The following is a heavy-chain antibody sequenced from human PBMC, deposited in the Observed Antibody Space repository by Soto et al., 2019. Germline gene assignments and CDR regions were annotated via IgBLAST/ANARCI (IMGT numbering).Heavy chain of an antibody. CDR1: GFTFGSHS. Sequence: GGSLRLSCAASGFTFGSHSMNWVRQAPGKGLEWVSYINSDGSAIYYADSVKGRFSISRDNAKNSLYLQMNSLRVDDTAVYYCARVESRIASRSGYWGHGTLVTVSS. J-gene: IGHJ4*01. CDR3: ARVESRIASRSGY. D-gene: IGHD3-3*01. CDR2: INSDGSAI. V-gene: IGHV3-48*01.